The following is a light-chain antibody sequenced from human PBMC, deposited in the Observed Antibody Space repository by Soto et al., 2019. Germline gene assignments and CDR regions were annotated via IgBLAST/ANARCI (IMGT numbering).Light chain of an antibody. Sequence: LTQPASVSGSPGQSITISCTGASSDVGDYNYVSWYQHHPGKAPKLLIYEVNNRPSGVSDRFSGSKSGNVASLTISWLQAEDEADYYCSSYTSSSTYVFGNGTKV. J-gene: IGLJ1*01. V-gene: IGLV2-14*01. CDR1: SSDVGDYNY. CDR2: EVN. CDR3: SSYTSSSTYV.